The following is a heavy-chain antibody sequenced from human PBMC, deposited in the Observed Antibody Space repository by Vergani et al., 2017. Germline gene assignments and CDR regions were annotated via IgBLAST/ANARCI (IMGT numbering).Heavy chain of an antibody. Sequence: QVQLVQSGAEVEKPGASVKVSCKASGYTFTGYYMHWVRQAPGQGLEWMGWINPNRGGTNYAQKFQGRVTMTRDTTISKAYMELSRMRSDDTAVYYCASGSDEYVWGSYRYYYYYYLDVWGKGTTVTVSS. CDR3: ASGSDEYVWGSYRYYYYYYLDV. D-gene: IGHD3-16*02. CDR2: INPNRGGT. CDR1: GYTFTGYY. V-gene: IGHV1-2*02. J-gene: IGHJ6*03.